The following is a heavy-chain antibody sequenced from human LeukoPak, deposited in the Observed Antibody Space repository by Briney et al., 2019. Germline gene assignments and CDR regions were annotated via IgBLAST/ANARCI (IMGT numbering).Heavy chain of an antibody. Sequence: QPGGSLRLSCAASGFSFSSYGMHWVRQAPGKGLEWVAVIWYDGSNKYYADSVKGRFTISRDNSKNTLYLQMNSLRAEDTAVYYCARDGAPAPQLRFLEWLHPWEGIGYYYYYMDVWGKGTTVTVSS. V-gene: IGHV3-33*08. CDR3: ARDGAPAPQLRFLEWLHPWEGIGYYYYYMDV. CDR2: IWYDGSNK. CDR1: GFSFSSYG. J-gene: IGHJ6*03. D-gene: IGHD3-3*01.